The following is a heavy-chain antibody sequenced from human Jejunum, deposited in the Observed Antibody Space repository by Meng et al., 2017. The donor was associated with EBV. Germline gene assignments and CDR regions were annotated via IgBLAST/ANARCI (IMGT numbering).Heavy chain of an antibody. CDR1: GASISDYN. V-gene: IGHV4-59*01. CDR2: VFNRGSS. Sequence: QVKLQESGPGLVKPSETLSLTCTVSGASISDYNWSWIRQSPGKGLEWIGFVFNRGSSNYNPSLRSRVAMSLDTSRNKFSLKLNSVTAADTAVYYCARDRGTAREFDIWGQGTLVTVSS. J-gene: IGHJ4*02. CDR3: ARDRGTAREFDI. D-gene: IGHD3-10*01.